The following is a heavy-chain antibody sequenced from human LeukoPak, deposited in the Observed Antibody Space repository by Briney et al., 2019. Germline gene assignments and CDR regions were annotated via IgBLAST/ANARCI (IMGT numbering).Heavy chain of an antibody. CDR2: IYYSGST. D-gene: IGHD3-22*01. V-gene: IGHV4-30-4*01. CDR3: ARVSYDSSGYFIGYFDY. Sequence: SETLSLTCTVSGGSISSGDYCWSWIRQRPGKGLEWIGYIYYSGSTYYNPSLKSRVTISVDTSKNQFSLKLSSVTAADTAVYYCARVSYDSSGYFIGYFDYWGQGTLVTVSS. CDR1: GGSISSGDYC. J-gene: IGHJ4*02.